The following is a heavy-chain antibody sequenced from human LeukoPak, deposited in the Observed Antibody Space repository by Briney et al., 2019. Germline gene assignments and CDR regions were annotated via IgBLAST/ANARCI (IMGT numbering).Heavy chain of an antibody. V-gene: IGHV4-34*01. CDR3: ARGDYDILTGYSTPADDY. Sequence: PSETLSLTCAVYGGSFSGYYWSWIRQPPGKGLEWIGEINHSGSTNYNPSLKSRVTISVDTSKNQFSLKLSSVTAADTAVYYCARGDYDILTGYSTPADDYWGQGTLVTVSS. CDR1: GGSFSGYY. J-gene: IGHJ4*02. D-gene: IGHD3-9*01. CDR2: INHSGST.